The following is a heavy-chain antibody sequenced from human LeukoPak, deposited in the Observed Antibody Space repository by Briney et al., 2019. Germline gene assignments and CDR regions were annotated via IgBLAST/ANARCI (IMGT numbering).Heavy chain of an antibody. D-gene: IGHD6-19*01. CDR2: IDPSDSYT. Sequence: GESLKISGKGSGYSFTSYWSSWVRQMPGKGLEWMGRIDPSDSYTNYSPSFQGHVTISADKSISTAYLQWSSLKASDTAMYYCARQISPVAGLAYWGQGTLVTVSS. CDR1: GYSFTSYW. CDR3: ARQISPVAGLAY. J-gene: IGHJ4*02. V-gene: IGHV5-10-1*01.